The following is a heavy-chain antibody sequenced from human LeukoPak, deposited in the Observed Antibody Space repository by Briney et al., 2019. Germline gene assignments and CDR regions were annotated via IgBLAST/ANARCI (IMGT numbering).Heavy chain of an antibody. Sequence: PGGSLRLSCAASGIYDMSWVRQAPGKGLEWVSSISDFDENTYYADSVKGRFTMSRDNSRNTLYLQMNNLRAEDTAVYYCARAKSPDWYFDLWGRGTLVTVSS. CDR1: GIYD. J-gene: IGHJ2*01. CDR2: ISDFDENT. CDR3: ARAKSPDWYFDL. V-gene: IGHV3-23*01.